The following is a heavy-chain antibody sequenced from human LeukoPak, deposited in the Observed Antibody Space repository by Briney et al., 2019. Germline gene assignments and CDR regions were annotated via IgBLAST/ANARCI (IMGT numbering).Heavy chain of an antibody. CDR1: GFTFSDYY. D-gene: IGHD2-21*01. CDR3: ARGFDCSTASCSCMDV. J-gene: IGHJ6*02. Sequence: GGSLRLSCAASGFTFSDYYMSWIRQAPGKGLEWVSYISSSGSTIYYADSVKGRFTISRDNSKNSLYLQMNSLRADDTAVYYCARGFDCSTASCSCMDVWGQGTTVTVSS. V-gene: IGHV3-11*01. CDR2: ISSSGSTI.